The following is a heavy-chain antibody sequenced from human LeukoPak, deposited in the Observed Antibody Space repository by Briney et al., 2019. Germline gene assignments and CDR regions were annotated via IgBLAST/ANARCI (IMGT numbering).Heavy chain of an antibody. D-gene: IGHD3-10*01. CDR3: ARGSFEEPGNMDH. V-gene: IGHV4-39*01. CDR2: IYYGGGT. Sequence: SETLSLTCTVSGDSISSSFYYWGWIRQPPGKGLEWIGSIYYGGGTHYNPSLKSRATIFLDTSMNQFSLRLTSVTAADTALYFCARGSFEEPGNMDHWGQGTLVSV. CDR1: GDSISSSFYY. J-gene: IGHJ4*02.